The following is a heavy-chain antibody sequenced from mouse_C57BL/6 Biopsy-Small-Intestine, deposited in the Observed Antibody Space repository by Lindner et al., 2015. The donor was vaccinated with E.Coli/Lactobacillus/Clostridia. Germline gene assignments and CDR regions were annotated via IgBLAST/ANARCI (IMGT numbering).Heavy chain of an antibody. D-gene: IGHD1-1*01. CDR3: AKGNYYAYFDS. V-gene: IGHV14-1*01. Sequence: VQLQESGAELVRPGASVKLSCTVSGFNIKDSLMHWVKQRPEQGLEWFGWIDPEDGETRYAPKFQDKATITSDTSSNTAYLQLSSLTSEDTAIYYCAKGNYYAYFDSWGQGTTLTASS. CDR1: GFNIKDSL. CDR2: IDPEDGET. J-gene: IGHJ2*01.